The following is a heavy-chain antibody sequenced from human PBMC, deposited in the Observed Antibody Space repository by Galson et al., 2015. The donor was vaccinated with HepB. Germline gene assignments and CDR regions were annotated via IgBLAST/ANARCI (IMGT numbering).Heavy chain of an antibody. D-gene: IGHD6-13*01. Sequence: SLRLSCAASGFTFSSYWMSWVRQAPGKGLEWVANIKQDGSEKYHVDSVKGRFTISRDNAKNSLYLQMNSLRAEDTAVYYCARGKRYSSSWYLNYWGQGTLVTVSS. CDR3: ARGKRYSSSWYLNY. J-gene: IGHJ4*02. V-gene: IGHV3-7*03. CDR2: IKQDGSEK. CDR1: GFTFSSYW.